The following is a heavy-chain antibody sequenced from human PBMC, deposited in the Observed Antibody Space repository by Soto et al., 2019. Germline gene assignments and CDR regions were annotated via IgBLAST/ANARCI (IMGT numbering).Heavy chain of an antibody. J-gene: IGHJ4*02. CDR3: ARGGWYAFDL. CDR1: GFNFEDRA. D-gene: IGHD6-19*01. CDR2: IYWNSDVT. Sequence: GGSLRLSCVVSGFNFEDRAMHWVRQVPGKGLEWVSGIYWNSDVTGYVDSLRGRFTISRDNAKNSLYLQMNGLRVEDTAVYYCARGGWYAFDLWGQGTLVTVSS. V-gene: IGHV3-9*01.